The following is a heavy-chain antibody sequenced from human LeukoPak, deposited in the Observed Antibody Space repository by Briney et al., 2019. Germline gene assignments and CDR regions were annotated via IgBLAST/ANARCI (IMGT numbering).Heavy chain of an antibody. D-gene: IGHD5-18*01. J-gene: IGHJ5*02. CDR1: GGSISSYY. CDR3: AGTSIRGSLDTAMVILDP. CDR2: IYYSGST. V-gene: IGHV4-59*01. Sequence: SETLSLTCTVSGGSISSYYWSWIRHPPGQGLEWIGYIYYSGSTNYNPSLKSRVTISVDTSNTQISLKLSSVTAADPALYYCAGTSIRGSLDTAMVILDPWGQGTLVTVSP.